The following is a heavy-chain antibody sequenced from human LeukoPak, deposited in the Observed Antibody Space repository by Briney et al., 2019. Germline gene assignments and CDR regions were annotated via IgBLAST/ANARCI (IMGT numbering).Heavy chain of an antibody. CDR3: ARRFDL. CDR1: GFTFSSYA. J-gene: IGHJ2*01. Sequence: GGSLRLSCAASGFTFSSYAMSWVRQAPGKGLEWVSAVSGSGYSTYYADSVKGRFTISRDNAKNSLSLQMNSLRDEDTAVYYCARRFDLWGRGTLVTVSS. CDR2: VSGSGYST. V-gene: IGHV3-23*01.